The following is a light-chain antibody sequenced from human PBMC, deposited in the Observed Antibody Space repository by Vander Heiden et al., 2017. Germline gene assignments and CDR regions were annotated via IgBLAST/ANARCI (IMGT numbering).Light chain of an antibody. CDR2: DAS. Sequence: EIVLKQSPATLSLSPGERATLSCRASQSVSSFLAWYQQKPGQAPRLLIYDASNRATGVPARFSGSGSGTDFTLTISSLEPEDLAVYYCQQRSNWPPWTFGQGTKVEIK. V-gene: IGKV3-11*01. CDR3: QQRSNWPPWT. J-gene: IGKJ1*01. CDR1: QSVSSF.